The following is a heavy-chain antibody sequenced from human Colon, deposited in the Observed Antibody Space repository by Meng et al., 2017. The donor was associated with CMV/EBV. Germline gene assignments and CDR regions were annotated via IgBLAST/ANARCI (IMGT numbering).Heavy chain of an antibody. V-gene: IGHV3-30*02. CDR2: IRFDAKEQ. CDR1: GFNFNSFG. D-gene: IGHD5-12*01. Sequence: GESLKISCAASGFNFNSFGMHWVRQAPGKGLEWVAFIRFDAKEQYYSDSVKGRFTISRDNAMSTLYLQMDGLRPDDTAVYYCTSGYWYETYFDHWGQGTLVTVSS. CDR3: TSGYWYETYFDH. J-gene: IGHJ4*02.